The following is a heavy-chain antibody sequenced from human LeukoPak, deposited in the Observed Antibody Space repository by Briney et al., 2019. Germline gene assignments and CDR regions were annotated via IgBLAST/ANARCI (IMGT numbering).Heavy chain of an antibody. V-gene: IGHV4-4*02. D-gene: IGHD2-8*01. Sequence: SGTLSLTCAVSGGSISSSNWWSWVRQPPGKGLEWIGEIYHSGSTNYNPSLKSRVTVSVDTSKNQFSLKLSSVTAADTAVYYCARDLKGLIVLMDWGQGTLVTVSS. J-gene: IGHJ4*02. CDR1: GGSISSSNW. CDR3: ARDLKGLIVLMD. CDR2: IYHSGST.